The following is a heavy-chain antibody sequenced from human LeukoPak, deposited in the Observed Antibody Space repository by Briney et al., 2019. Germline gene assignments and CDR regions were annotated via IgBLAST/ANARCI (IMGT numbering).Heavy chain of an antibody. D-gene: IGHD3-10*01. Sequence: GGSLRLSCAASGFTFSSYAMHWVRQAPGKGPEWVAVISYDGSNKYYADSVKGRFTISRDNSKNTLYLQMNSLRAEDTAVYYCARDKYYGSGSYLIDYWGQGTLVTVSS. CDR2: ISYDGSNK. CDR3: ARDKYYGSGSYLIDY. V-gene: IGHV3-30*04. J-gene: IGHJ4*02. CDR1: GFTFSSYA.